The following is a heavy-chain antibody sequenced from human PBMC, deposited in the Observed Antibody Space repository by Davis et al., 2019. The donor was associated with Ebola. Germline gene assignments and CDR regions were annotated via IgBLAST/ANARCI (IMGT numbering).Heavy chain of an antibody. V-gene: IGHV3-23*01. CDR1: GFTFNIYA. Sequence: PGGSLRLSCAASGFTFNIYAMSWVRQAPGKGLEWVSAISGSGGSTYYADSVKGRFTIPRDNSKKTLYLQMNSLRAEDTAVYYCAKEKYSSSSFAIYYWGQGTLVTVSS. CDR2: ISGSGGST. D-gene: IGHD6-6*01. CDR3: AKEKYSSSSFAIYY. J-gene: IGHJ4*02.